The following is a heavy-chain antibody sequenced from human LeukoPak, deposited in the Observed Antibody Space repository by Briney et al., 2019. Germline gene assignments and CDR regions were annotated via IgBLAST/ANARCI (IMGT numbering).Heavy chain of an antibody. V-gene: IGHV4-38-2*01. CDR2: IYHSGST. D-gene: IGHD6-19*01. Sequence: RPSQTLSLTCAVSGYSISSGYYWGWMRQPPGKGLEWIGSIYHSGSTYYNPSLKSRVTISVDTSKNQFSLKLISVTAADTAVYYCAKGPGYSSGWYLYWGQGTLVTVSS. CDR3: AKGPGYSSGWYLY. J-gene: IGHJ4*02. CDR1: GYSISSGYY.